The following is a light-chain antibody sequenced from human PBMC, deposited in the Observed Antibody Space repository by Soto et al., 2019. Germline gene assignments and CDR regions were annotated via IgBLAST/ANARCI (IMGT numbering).Light chain of an antibody. Sequence: EIVLTQSPGTLSLSPGERATLSCRASQSVNSLYFAWYQQKPGQAPRLLNYGASSRATGIPDRFSGSGSGTDFTLTISRLEPEDVSVYYCQWYSGSQTFGGGTKVEIK. J-gene: IGKJ4*01. CDR2: GAS. V-gene: IGKV3-20*01. CDR1: QSVNSLY. CDR3: QWYSGSQT.